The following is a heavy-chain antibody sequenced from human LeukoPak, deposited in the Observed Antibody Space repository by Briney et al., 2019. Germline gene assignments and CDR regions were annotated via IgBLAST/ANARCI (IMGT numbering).Heavy chain of an antibody. CDR1: GCTFSSYA. CDR3: ASRYSSSWYYYYYYMDV. Sequence: GGSLRLSCAASGCTFSSYAMSWVRQAPGKGLEWVANIKQDGSEKYYVDSVKGRFTIYRDNAKNSLYLQMNSLRAEDTAVYYCASRYSSSWYYYYYYMDVWGKGTTVTVSS. V-gene: IGHV3-7*01. CDR2: IKQDGSEK. D-gene: IGHD6-13*01. J-gene: IGHJ6*03.